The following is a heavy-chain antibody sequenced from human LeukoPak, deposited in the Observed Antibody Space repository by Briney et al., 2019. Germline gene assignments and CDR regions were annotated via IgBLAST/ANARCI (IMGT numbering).Heavy chain of an antibody. CDR1: GFTFSSYG. J-gene: IGHJ6*02. Sequence: GGSLRLSCAASGFTFSSYGMHWVRQAPGKGLEWVAVISYDGSNKYYADSVKGRFTISRDNSKNTLYLQMNSLRAEDTAVYYCAKALYSSTPNYYYYGMDVWGQGTTVTVSS. V-gene: IGHV3-30*18. CDR3: AKALYSSTPNYYYYGMDV. D-gene: IGHD6-13*01. CDR2: ISYDGSNK.